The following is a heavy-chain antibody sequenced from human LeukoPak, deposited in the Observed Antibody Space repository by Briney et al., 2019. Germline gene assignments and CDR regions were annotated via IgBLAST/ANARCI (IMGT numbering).Heavy chain of an antibody. CDR3: ASIRGTLCY. CDR2: IKNKANSYIT. V-gene: IGHV3-72*01. J-gene: IGHJ4*02. D-gene: IGHD1-26*01. CDR1: GFTSSDHF. Sequence: GGSLRLSCAASGFTSSDHFMDWVRQAPGKGLEWVGRIKNKANSYITQYAASMEGRFTISRDDSKNSLYLQMSSLKTEDTAMYYCASIRGTLCYWGQGTVVTVSS.